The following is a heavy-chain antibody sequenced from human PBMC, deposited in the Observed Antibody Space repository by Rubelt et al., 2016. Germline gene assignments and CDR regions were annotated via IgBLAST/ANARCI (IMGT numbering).Heavy chain of an antibody. D-gene: IGHD2-2*02. Sequence: EVQLVESGGGLVQPGGSRRLSCAASGFTFSTYAMSWFRQSPGKGLEWVSGISGSGGATVDADSVKGRFSVSRDNSENTLYLEMNSLRAEDTAVYYCAKDRARIPPGDTDYWGQGTLVTVSS. CDR2: ISGSGGAT. CDR3: AKDRARIPPGDTDY. J-gene: IGHJ4*02. V-gene: IGHV3-23*04. CDR1: GFTFSTYA.